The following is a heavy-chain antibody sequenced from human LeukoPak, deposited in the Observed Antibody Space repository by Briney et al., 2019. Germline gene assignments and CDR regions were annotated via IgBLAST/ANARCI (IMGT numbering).Heavy chain of an antibody. D-gene: IGHD3-22*01. CDR3: ARGRWDYYYDSSGYYYGSFDY. J-gene: IGHJ4*02. V-gene: IGHV4-59*01. CDR2: IYYSGST. Sequence: PSETLSLTCTVSGGSISSYYWSWIRQPPGKGLEWIGYIYYSGSTNYNPSLKSRVTISVDTSKNQFSLKLSSVTAADTAVYYCARGRWDYYYDSSGYYYGSFDYWGQGTLVTVSS. CDR1: GGSISSYY.